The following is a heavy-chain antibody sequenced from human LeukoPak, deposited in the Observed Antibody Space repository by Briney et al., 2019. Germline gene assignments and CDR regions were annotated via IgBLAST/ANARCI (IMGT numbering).Heavy chain of an antibody. CDR3: AREATVVTLLSYYYYYYMDV. J-gene: IGHJ6*03. D-gene: IGHD4-23*01. CDR2: IKQDGSEK. CDR1: GFTFSSYW. V-gene: IGHV3-7*01. Sequence: PGGSLRLSCAASGFTFSSYWMSWVRQAPGKGLEWVANIKQDGSEKYYVDSVKGRFTISRDNAKNSLYLQMSSLRAEGTAVYYCAREATVVTLLSYYYYYYMDVWGKGTTVTVSS.